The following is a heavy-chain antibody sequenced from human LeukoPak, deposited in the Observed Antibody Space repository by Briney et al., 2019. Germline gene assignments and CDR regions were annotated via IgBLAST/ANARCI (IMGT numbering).Heavy chain of an antibody. CDR2: ISGSGAST. CDR3: AKDVGKWESLHFFDY. CDR1: GLTRRTNA. D-gene: IGHD1-26*01. Sequence: CGALRLSWFTPGLTRRTNALRWVRQAPEKGLEWISGISGSGASTYYADSVTGRFTISRDNSRNTLYLQMNSLRGDDTAVYYCAKDVGKWESLHFFDYWGQGTLVTVSS. V-gene: IGHV3-23*01. J-gene: IGHJ4*02.